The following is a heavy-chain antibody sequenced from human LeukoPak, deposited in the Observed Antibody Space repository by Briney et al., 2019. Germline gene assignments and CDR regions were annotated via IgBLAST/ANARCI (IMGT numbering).Heavy chain of an antibody. V-gene: IGHV1-18*01. J-gene: IGHJ4*02. CDR3: ARVPVSGPGARFDY. CDR2: ISAYNVNT. CDR1: GYTFTSYG. Sequence: ASVKVSCKASGYTFTSYGISGVRQAPGQGLEWMGWISAYNVNTNDAQKLQGRVTMTTDKSTTTAYMELRSLRSDDTAVYYCARVPVSGPGARFDYWGQGTLVTVSS. D-gene: IGHD4-11*01.